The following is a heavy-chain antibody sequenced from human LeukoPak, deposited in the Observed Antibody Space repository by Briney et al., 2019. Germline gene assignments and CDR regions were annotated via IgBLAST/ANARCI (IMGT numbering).Heavy chain of an antibody. CDR2: IYNSGST. Sequence: PSETLSLTCTVSGGSISTYYWSWLRQPPGKGLEWIAYIYNSGSTNSNPSLKSRVTISVGTSKNQFPLRLSSVTAADTAVYYCARIYYDSGAYYRRAFDIWGQGTMVSVSS. J-gene: IGHJ3*02. D-gene: IGHD3-22*01. V-gene: IGHV4-59*01. CDR3: ARIYYDSGAYYRRAFDI. CDR1: GGSISTYY.